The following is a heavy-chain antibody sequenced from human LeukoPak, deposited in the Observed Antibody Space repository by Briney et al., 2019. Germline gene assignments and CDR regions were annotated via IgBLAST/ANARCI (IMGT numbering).Heavy chain of an antibody. CDR2: IYPIDSDI. J-gene: IGHJ4*02. D-gene: IGHD5-12*01. CDR1: GSIFTSYW. CDR3: ARSNHYDLDF. V-gene: IGHV5-51*01. Sequence: GAPLQISCKGSGSIFTSYWIGWVRRLPGKGLEGVGIIYPIDSDIRYSPSFQGQVTISADKSISTAYLQWSSLKASETAIYYGARSNHYDLDFWGQGTLVTVSS.